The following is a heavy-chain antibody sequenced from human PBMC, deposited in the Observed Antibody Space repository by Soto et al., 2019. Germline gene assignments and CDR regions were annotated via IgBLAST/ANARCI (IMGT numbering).Heavy chain of an antibody. J-gene: IGHJ4*02. V-gene: IGHV1-69*01. CDR3: ATSITNIESTAVDY. CDR2: VIPVFGTA. Sequence: QVQLVQSGAEVKKPGSSVKVSCKASGGSFSNFAFNWVRQAPGQGLEWMGGVIPVFGTANYSQKFQGRVTLTADESTSTTYIELSCLRSEDTAVFYCATSITNIESTAVDYWGQGTLVTVSS. D-gene: IGHD1-20*01. CDR1: GGSFSNFA.